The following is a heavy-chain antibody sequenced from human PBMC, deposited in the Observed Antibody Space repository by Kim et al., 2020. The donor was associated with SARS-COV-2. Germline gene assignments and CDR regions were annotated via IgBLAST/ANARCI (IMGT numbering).Heavy chain of an antibody. CDR1: GGSISSSSYY. Sequence: SETLSLTCTVSGGSISSSSYYWGWIRQPPGKGLEWIGSIYYSGSTYYNPSLKSRVTISVDTSKNQFSLKLSSVTAADTAVYYCARQITVAGAGTTPFGFWRQGTLVPVSS. J-gene: IGHJ4*02. CDR2: IYYSGST. D-gene: IGHD6-19*01. CDR3: ARQITVAGAGTTPFGF. V-gene: IGHV4-39*01.